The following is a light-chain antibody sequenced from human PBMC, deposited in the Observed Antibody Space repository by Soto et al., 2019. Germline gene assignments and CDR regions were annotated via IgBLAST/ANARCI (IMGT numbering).Light chain of an antibody. CDR3: SSFAGNNNLV. CDR1: SSDVGGYNY. Sequence: QSVLTQPPSASGSPGQSVTISCTGTSSDVGGYNYVSWYQQHPGKAPKLMISEVSKRPSGVPDRFSGSKSGNTASLTVSGXXXXXXXXXYCSSFAGNNNLVFGGGTKLTVX. CDR2: EVS. J-gene: IGLJ2*01. V-gene: IGLV2-8*01.